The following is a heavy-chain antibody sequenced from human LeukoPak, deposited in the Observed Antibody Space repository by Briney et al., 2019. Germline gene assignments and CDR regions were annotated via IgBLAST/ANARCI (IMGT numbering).Heavy chain of an antibody. CDR2: IYHSGST. V-gene: IGHV4-38-2*02. J-gene: IGHJ4*02. CDR3: ARGGAGTTSERLPFDY. Sequence: SETLSLTCTVSGYSISSGYYWGWIRQPPGKGLEWIGSIYHSGSTYYNPSLKSRVTISVDTSKNQFSLKLSSVTAADTAVYYCARGGAGTTSERLPFDYWGQGTLVTVSS. CDR1: GYSISSGYY. D-gene: IGHD1-7*01.